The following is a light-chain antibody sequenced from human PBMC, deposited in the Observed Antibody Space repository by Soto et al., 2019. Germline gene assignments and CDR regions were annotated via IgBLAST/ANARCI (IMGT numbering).Light chain of an antibody. CDR3: QQFNDWPRT. CDR1: QSVTSN. Sequence: EVVMTQSPVALSVSPGERATLSCRASQSVTSNFAWYQQRPGQATRLLIYGASTRATGLPDGFSGSGSGTENTLTSSNRQSEDFAIYYWQQFNDWPRTFGQGPKVQIK. J-gene: IGKJ1*01. V-gene: IGKV3-15*01. CDR2: GAS.